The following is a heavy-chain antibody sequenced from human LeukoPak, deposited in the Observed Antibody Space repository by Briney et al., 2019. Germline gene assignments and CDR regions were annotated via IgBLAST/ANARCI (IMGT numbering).Heavy chain of an antibody. Sequence: ASVKVSCKASGYTFISYYMHWVRQAPGQGLEWMGIINPTGGSTNYAPKFQGRVTMTRDTSTSTVYMELSSLRSDDTAVYYCARDATYSSSWYTNWFDPWGQGTLVTVSS. J-gene: IGHJ5*02. CDR1: GYTFISYY. D-gene: IGHD6-13*01. CDR3: ARDATYSSSWYTNWFDP. V-gene: IGHV1-46*01. CDR2: INPTGGST.